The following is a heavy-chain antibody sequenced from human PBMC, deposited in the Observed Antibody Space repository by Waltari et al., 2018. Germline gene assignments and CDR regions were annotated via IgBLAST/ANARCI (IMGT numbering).Heavy chain of an antibody. D-gene: IGHD3-22*01. V-gene: IGHV4-59*08. J-gene: IGHJ4*02. CDR3: ARLPSKYFDSIGWGFFDQ. CDR1: GAFPSDDH. CDR2: LRNTGAT. Sequence: QVQLQESGPGLVKPSETLSLTCTVSGAFPSDDHWTWIRQAPGKGLEWIAYLRNTGATKCTPSLQSRVTISTVTSKKQFSLRLTSVTAADTAVYYCARLPSKYFDSIGWGFFDQWGQGILVTVSS.